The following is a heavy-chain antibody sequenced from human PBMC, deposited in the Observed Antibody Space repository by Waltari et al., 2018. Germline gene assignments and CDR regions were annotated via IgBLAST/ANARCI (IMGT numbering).Heavy chain of an antibody. CDR2: VHRSGRT. Sequence: QLQLQESGPGLVKPSGTLSLTCVVSGDSMSGNSWWSWVRQSPDKGLELIGQVHRSGRTNYNPAFASRAIVSLDTSMNRFSLRILSATAADTAVYYCARDLGRGLFLDSWGQGTLVTVSP. V-gene: IGHV4-4*02. J-gene: IGHJ4*02. D-gene: IGHD2-15*01. CDR3: ARDLGRGLFLDS. CDR1: GDSMSGNSW.